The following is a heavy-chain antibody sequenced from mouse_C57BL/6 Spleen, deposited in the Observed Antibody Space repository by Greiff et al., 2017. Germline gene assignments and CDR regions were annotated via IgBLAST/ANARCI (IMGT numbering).Heavy chain of an antibody. D-gene: IGHD2-1*01. V-gene: IGHV1-82*01. CDR3: ARCGGNYGDAMDY. J-gene: IGHJ4*01. Sequence: QVQLQQSGPELVKPGASVKISCKASGYAFSSSWMNWVKQRPGKGLEWIGRIYPGDGDTNYNGKFKGKATLTADKSSSTAYMQLSSLTSEDSAVDFCARCGGNYGDAMDYWGQGTSVTVSS. CDR2: IYPGDGDT. CDR1: GYAFSSSW.